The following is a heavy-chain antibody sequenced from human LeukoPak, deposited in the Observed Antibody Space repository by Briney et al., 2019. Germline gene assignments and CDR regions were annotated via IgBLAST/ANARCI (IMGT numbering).Heavy chain of an antibody. V-gene: IGHV4-31*03. D-gene: IGHD6-19*01. Sequence: KTSQTLSLTCTVSGGSITSGGYYWSCIRQHPGKGLEWIGYIYNPSLKSRVTISVDTSKNQFSLKLSSVTAADTAVYYCARVVGIAVAEVLRFDPWRPGTLVTVSS. CDR3: ARVVGIAVAEVLRFDP. CDR1: GGSITSGGYY. J-gene: IGHJ5*02.